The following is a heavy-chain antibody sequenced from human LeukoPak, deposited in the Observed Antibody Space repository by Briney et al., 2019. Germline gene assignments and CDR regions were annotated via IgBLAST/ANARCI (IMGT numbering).Heavy chain of an antibody. D-gene: IGHD3-10*01. CDR2: VDPEDGET. CDR1: GYTFTDYY. V-gene: IGHV1-69-2*01. Sequence: ASVKVSCKASGYTFTDYYMHWVQQAPGKGLEWMGRVDPEDGETIYAEKFQGKVTITADTSTDTAYMELSSLRSEDTAVYYCATDDGSGSYYISGHYWGQGTLVTFSS. CDR3: ATDDGSGSYYISGHY. J-gene: IGHJ4*02.